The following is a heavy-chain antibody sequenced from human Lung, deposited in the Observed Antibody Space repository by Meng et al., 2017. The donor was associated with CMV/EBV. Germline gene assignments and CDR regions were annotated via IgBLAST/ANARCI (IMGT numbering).Heavy chain of an antibody. V-gene: IGHV3-53*01. CDR1: GFSVRNNY. CDR3: ARDLRRYFDY. CDR2: IYSGGSI. Sequence: ESXKISCVVSGFSVRNNYMNWVRQAPGKGLEWVSIIYSGGSISYADPVKGRFTISRDNSKNTLYLQMNNLRAEDTAVYYCARDLRRYFDYWGQGTEVTVSS. J-gene: IGHJ4*02.